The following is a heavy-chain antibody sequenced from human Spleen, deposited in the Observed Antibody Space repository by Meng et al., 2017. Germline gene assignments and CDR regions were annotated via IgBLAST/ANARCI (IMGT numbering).Heavy chain of an antibody. CDR2: ISGSGGST. D-gene: IGHD3-9*01. J-gene: IGHJ3*02. CDR3: AKVNFDWLLFDGFDI. Sequence: GGSLKISCAASGFTFSSYAMSWVRQAPGKGLEWVSAISGSGGSTYYADSVKDRFTISRDDSKNTLYLQMNSLRAEDTAVYYCAKVNFDWLLFDGFDIWGQGTMVTVSS. CDR1: GFTFSSYA. V-gene: IGHV3-23*01.